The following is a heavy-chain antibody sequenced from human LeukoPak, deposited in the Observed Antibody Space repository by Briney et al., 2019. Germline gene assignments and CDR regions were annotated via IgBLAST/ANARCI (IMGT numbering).Heavy chain of an antibody. CDR2: ISWNSGSI. Sequence: ESGGSLRLSCAASGFTFDDYAMHWVRQAPGKGLEWVSGISWNSGSIGYADSVKGRFTISRDNSKNTLYLQMNSLRAEDTAVYYCAKDRVAVAALRGAQLDYWGQGTLVTVSS. D-gene: IGHD6-19*01. CDR1: GFTFDDYA. J-gene: IGHJ4*02. CDR3: AKDRVAVAALRGAQLDY. V-gene: IGHV3-9*01.